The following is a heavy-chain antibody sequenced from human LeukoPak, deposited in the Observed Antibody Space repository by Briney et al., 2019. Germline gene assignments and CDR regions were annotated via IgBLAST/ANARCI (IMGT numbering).Heavy chain of an antibody. CDR1: GGSISSGSYY. V-gene: IGHV4-61*02. CDR2: IYTSGST. CDR3: ARGGERWLPGFDY. J-gene: IGHJ4*02. D-gene: IGHD5-24*01. Sequence: PSETLSLTCTVSGGSISSGSYYWSWIRQPAGKGLEWIGRIYTSGSTNYNPSLKSRVTISVDTSKNQFSLKLSSVTAADTAVYYCARGGERWLPGFDYWGQGTLVTVSS.